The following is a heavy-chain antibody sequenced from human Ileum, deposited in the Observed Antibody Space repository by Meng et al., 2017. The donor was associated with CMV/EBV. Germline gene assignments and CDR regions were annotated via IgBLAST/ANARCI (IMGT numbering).Heavy chain of an antibody. CDR1: GFTFSNFG. D-gene: IGHD2-2*01. J-gene: IGHJ4*02. V-gene: IGHV3-30*02. CDR2: IQNGGTYK. CDR3: ASHRYSASYYSDY. Sequence: GESLKISCGASGFTFSNFGLHWVRQAPGKGLEWVTFIQNGGTYKYYTDSVKGRFTISRDNSNNILYLQMNSLRAEDTAVYYCASHRYSASYYSDYWAQGTLVTVSS.